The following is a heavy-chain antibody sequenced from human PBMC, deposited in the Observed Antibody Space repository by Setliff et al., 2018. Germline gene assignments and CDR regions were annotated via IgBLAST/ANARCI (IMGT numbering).Heavy chain of an antibody. J-gene: IGHJ3*01. CDR2: ISPYTDGT. Sequence: RASVKVSCKISGYNFRGHGINWVRQAPGQGPEWLGWISPYTDGTSYADNFQDRVTMTTDTSTNTAYLEVRNLKSDDTATYYCARSSRSGYYHQRDSFDLWGQGTRVTVSS. D-gene: IGHD5-12*01. V-gene: IGHV1-18*01. CDR3: ARSSRSGYYHQRDSFDL. CDR1: GYNFRGHG.